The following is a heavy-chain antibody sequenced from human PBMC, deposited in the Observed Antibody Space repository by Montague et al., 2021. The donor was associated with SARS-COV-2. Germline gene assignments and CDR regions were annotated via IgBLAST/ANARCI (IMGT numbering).Heavy chain of an antibody. CDR2: IYYSGST. CDR3: ARAPPGYWGVVVVVAANFDY. D-gene: IGHD2-15*01. Sequence: SETLSLTCTVSGGSISSSSYYWGWIRQPPGKGLEWIGSIYYSGSTYYNPSLKSRVTISVDTSKNQFSLKLSPVTAADTAVYYCARAPPGYWGVVVVVAANFDYWGQGTLVTVSS. J-gene: IGHJ4*02. CDR1: GGSISSSSYY. V-gene: IGHV4-39*07.